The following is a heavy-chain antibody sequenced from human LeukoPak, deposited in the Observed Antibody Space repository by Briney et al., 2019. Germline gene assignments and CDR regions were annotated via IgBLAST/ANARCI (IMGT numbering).Heavy chain of an antibody. CDR2: IKDDGREK. V-gene: IGHV3-7*01. CDR3: GRGNHRPFDL. CDR1: GFIFSNYW. Sequence: GGSLRLSCAASGFIFSNYWMTWVRQAPGKGLEWVANIKDDGREKHYVDSVQGRFTISRDNAKNSVYLQMNSLRVEGTAVYYCGRGNHRPFDLWGQGSLVTVSS. D-gene: IGHD2/OR15-2a*01. J-gene: IGHJ4*02.